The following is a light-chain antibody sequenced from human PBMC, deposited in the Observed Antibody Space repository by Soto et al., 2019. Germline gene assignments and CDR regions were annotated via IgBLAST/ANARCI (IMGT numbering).Light chain of an antibody. J-gene: IGLJ2*01. Sequence: QLVLTQPPAASGSPGQSVTISCTGSSNDIGYYNYVSWYQQCPGKAPKLMIYEVNNRPSGVPDRFSGSKSGNTASLTVSGLQAEDEADYYCTSYAAGTNVVFGGGTKLTVL. V-gene: IGLV2-8*01. CDR3: TSYAAGTNVV. CDR1: SNDIGYYNY. CDR2: EVN.